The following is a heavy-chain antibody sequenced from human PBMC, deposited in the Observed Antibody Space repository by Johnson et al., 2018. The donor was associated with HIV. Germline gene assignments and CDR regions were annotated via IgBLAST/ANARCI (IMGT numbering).Heavy chain of an antibody. Sequence: VQLVESGGGLVQPGRSLRLSCAASGFTVSSNYMSWVRQAPGKGLEWVSVIYSSGSTYYTDSVKGRFTTSRYNSKNSLYLQMNSLRAEDTAVYYCARDRVPDAFDIWGQGTMVTVSS. CDR2: IYSSGST. D-gene: IGHD3-3*01. CDR1: GFTVSSNY. CDR3: ARDRVPDAFDI. V-gene: IGHV3-66*01. J-gene: IGHJ3*02.